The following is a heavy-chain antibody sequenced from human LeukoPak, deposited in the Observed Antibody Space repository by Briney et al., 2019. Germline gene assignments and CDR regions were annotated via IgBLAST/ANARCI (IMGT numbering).Heavy chain of an antibody. V-gene: IGHV3-23*01. CDR1: GFTFSTYA. J-gene: IGHJ4*02. CDR2: ISGSGSST. D-gene: IGHD3-22*01. Sequence: GGSLRLSCAASGFTFSTYAMSWVRQAPGKGLEWVSTISGSGSSTYNADSVKGRFTISRDNSKNTLSLQMNSLRAEDTGVYYCAKDRSALTYYYDSSGYYPFDYWGQGTLVTVSS. CDR3: AKDRSALTYYYDSSGYYPFDY.